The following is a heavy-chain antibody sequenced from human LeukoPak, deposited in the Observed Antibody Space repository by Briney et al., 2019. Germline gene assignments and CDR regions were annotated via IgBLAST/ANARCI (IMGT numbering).Heavy chain of an antibody. CDR1: GFTFSNYA. CDR3: AKAGIVVVPAAIGGAFDI. Sequence: GRSLRLSCAASGFTFSNYAMSWVRQAPGKGLEWVSGITASGGGPSSADSVKGRFTISRDNSKNMVYLQMNSLRAEDTAVYYCAKAGIVVVPAAIGGAFDIWGQGTMVTVSS. CDR2: ITASGGGP. D-gene: IGHD2-2*01. V-gene: IGHV3-23*01. J-gene: IGHJ3*02.